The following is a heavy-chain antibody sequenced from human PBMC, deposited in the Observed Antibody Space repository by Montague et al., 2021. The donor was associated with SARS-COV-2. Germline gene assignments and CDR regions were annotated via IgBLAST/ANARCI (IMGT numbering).Heavy chain of an antibody. CDR1: GGSISSSNYY. CDR3: ARDRELVD. D-gene: IGHD1-7*01. Sequence: TLSLTCNVSGGSISSSNYYWNWIRQHPGKGLEWIGHIYYSVTTNYNPSLKSRVTISEDTSKNQISLKLSSVTTEDTDVYYCARDRELVDWGQGIMVIVSS. CDR2: IYYSVTT. V-gene: IGHV4-31*03. J-gene: IGHJ4*02.